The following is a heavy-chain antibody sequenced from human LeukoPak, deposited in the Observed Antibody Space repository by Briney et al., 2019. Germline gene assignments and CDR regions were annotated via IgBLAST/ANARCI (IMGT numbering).Heavy chain of an antibody. D-gene: IGHD6-6*01. CDR1: GYTFTGYY. CDR3: ARADIIAAQVFDY. V-gene: IGHV1-2*02. CDR2: INPNSGGT. J-gene: IGHJ4*02. Sequence: ASVKVSCKASGYTFTGYYMHWVRQAPGQGLEWMRWINPNSGGTNYAQKFQGRVTMTRDTSISTAYMELSRLRSDDTAVYYCARADIIAAQVFDYWGQGTLVTVSS.